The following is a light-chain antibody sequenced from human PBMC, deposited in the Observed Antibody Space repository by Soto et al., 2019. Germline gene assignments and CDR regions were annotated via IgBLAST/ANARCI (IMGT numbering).Light chain of an antibody. Sequence: EIMLKQSPGTLSLSPGDRATLSCRASQTISSTYLAWYQQNPGQAPRLLIYAASTRATGVPDRFSGSGSGTDFTLTISSLQPEDFATYYCQQSFTFPRTFGQGTKV. V-gene: IGKV3-20*01. CDR1: QTISSTY. J-gene: IGKJ1*01. CDR3: QQSFTFPRT. CDR2: AAS.